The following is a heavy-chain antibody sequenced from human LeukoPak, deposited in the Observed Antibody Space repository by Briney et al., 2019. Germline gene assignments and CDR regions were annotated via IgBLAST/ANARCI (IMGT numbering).Heavy chain of an antibody. CDR2: IYINGDT. J-gene: IGHJ5*02. CDR1: GDSITSFY. D-gene: IGHD1-7*01. V-gene: IGHV4-4*09. Sequence: SETLSLTCSVSGDSITSFYWSWIRQAPGKGLVCIGFIYINGDTSYNPSLKGRATLSLDTSRNQFPLRLTSVTAADTAVYYCAKTARTFPSWGPGILGTVSS. CDR3: AKTARTFPS.